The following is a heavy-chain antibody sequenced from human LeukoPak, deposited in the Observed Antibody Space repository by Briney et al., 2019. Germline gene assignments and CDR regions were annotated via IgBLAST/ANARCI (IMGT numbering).Heavy chain of an antibody. J-gene: IGHJ3*02. CDR1: GGSINSYY. CDR2: IYYSGST. CDR3: ARVLESTVSGSPPAATGNAFDI. V-gene: IGHV4-59*01. Sequence: SETLSLTCTVSGGSINSYYWSWIRQPPGKGLEWIGYIYYSGSTNYNPSLKSRVTISVDTSKNQFSLKLSSVTAADTAVYYCARVLESTVSGSPPAATGNAFDIWGQGTMVTVSS. D-gene: IGHD1-26*01.